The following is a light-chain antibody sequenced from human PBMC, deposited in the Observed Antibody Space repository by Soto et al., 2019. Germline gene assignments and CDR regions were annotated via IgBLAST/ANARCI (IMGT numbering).Light chain of an antibody. CDR2: SNN. Sequence: QSVLTQPPSASGTPGQRVSISCSGSSSNIGANTIIWYQQLPGTAPKLLINSNNQRPSGVPDRFSGSKSGTSASLAISGLQSEDEADYHCAAWDDSLNGVVFGGGTKLTVL. J-gene: IGLJ2*01. V-gene: IGLV1-44*01. CDR1: SSNIGANT. CDR3: AAWDDSLNGVV.